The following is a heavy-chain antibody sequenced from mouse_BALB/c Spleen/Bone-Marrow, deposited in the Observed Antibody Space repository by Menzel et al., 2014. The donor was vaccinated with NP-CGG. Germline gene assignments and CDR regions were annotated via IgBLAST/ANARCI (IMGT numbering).Heavy chain of an antibody. CDR3: TRGRYAPFYCSLDV. J-gene: IGHJ1*01. D-gene: IGHD2-14*01. V-gene: IGHV1-69*02. Sequence: QVQLQQSGAELVRPGASVKLSCKASGYTFTSYWINWVKQRPGQGLEWIGNIYPSDSYANYNQEFKDKATLTVDKSSSTAYMQPSSPTSEDSGVYYGTRGRYAPFYCSLDVGGAGPPAPV. CDR1: GYTFTSYW. CDR2: IYPSDSYA.